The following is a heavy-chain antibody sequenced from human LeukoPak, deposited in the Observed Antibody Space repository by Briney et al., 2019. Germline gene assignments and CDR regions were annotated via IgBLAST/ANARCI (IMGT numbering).Heavy chain of an antibody. CDR3: AKGIRTGNWFDP. D-gene: IGHD1-1*01. Sequence: GGSLRLSCAASGFTFSSYSMNWVRQAPGKGLEWVSSISSSSSYIYYADSVKGRFTISRDNAKNSLYLQMNSLRAEDTAVYYCAKGIRTGNWFDPWGQGTLVTVSS. CDR2: ISSSSSYI. V-gene: IGHV3-21*01. J-gene: IGHJ5*02. CDR1: GFTFSSYS.